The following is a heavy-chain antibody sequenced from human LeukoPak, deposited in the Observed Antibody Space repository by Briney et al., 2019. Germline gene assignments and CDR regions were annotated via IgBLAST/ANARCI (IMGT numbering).Heavy chain of an antibody. CDR2: MNPNSGNT. CDR3: ARARLGGKD. Sequence: ASVKVSCKASGYTFTTYAFTWVRQAPGQGLEWMGWMNPNSGNTGYAQKFQGRVTMTRNTSISTAYMELSSLRSEDTAVYYCARARLGGKDWGQGTLVTVSS. CDR1: GYTFTTYA. V-gene: IGHV1-8*02. D-gene: IGHD4-23*01. J-gene: IGHJ4*02.